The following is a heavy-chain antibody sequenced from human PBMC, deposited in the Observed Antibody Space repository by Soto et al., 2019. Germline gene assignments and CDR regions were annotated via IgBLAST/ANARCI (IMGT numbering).Heavy chain of an antibody. D-gene: IGHD2-15*01. Sequence: SETLSLTCSVSGGSISSYYWSWIRQPPGKGLEWIGYIYYSGSTNYNPSLKSRVTISVDTSKNQLSLKMRCVTAADTAVYYCAREYCSGGRCYCPDHWGQGTQVTVS. CDR2: IYYSGST. CDR3: AREYCSGGRCYCPDH. J-gene: IGHJ4*02. V-gene: IGHV4-59*12. CDR1: GGSISSYY.